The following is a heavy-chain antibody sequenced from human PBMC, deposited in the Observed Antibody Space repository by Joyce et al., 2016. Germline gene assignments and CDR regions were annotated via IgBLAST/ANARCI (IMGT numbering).Heavy chain of an antibody. CDR3: AVSGGAYKFGY. J-gene: IGHJ4*02. V-gene: IGHV2-5*02. Sequence: QITLKESGPTLVKPTQTLTLTCSFSGFSLNTSGVDVGWIRQPPGKALDWLALIYWDDDQQYSPSLKSRLTVTKDTSRNQVVLIMTDMDPVDTATYYCAVSGGAYKFGYWGQGTLVTVSS. D-gene: IGHD5-24*01. CDR1: GFSLNTSGVD. CDR2: IYWDDDQ.